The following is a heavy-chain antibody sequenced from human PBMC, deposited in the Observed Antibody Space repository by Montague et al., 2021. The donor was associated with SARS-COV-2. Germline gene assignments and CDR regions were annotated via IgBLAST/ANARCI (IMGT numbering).Heavy chain of an antibody. CDR1: GGSISSYY. CDR2: IYYTGNT. D-gene: IGHD3-22*01. CDR3: ARLKRYFDSSGSPSAFDF. J-gene: IGHJ3*01. Sequence: SEALSLTCTVSGGSISSYYWSWIRQPPGKGLEWIGGIYYTGNTCYNPSLKSRVTISVVTSKNHFTLKLSSVTAAETAVYYCARLKRYFDSSGSPSAFDFWGQGTKVTVSS. V-gene: IGHV4-59*05.